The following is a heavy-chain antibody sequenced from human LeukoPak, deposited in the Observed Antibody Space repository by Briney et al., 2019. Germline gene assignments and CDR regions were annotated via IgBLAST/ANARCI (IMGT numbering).Heavy chain of an antibody. D-gene: IGHD3-10*01. CDR2: ISSSSSYI. V-gene: IGHV3-21*01. J-gene: IGHJ3*02. CDR1: GFTFSSYT. Sequence: GGSLRLSCAASGFTFSSYTMNWVRQAPGKGLEWVSSISSSSSYIHYADSVKGRFTISRDNAKNSLYLQVNSLRAEDTAVYYCARERIPGDSAFNIWGQGTMVSVSS. CDR3: ARERIPGDSAFNI.